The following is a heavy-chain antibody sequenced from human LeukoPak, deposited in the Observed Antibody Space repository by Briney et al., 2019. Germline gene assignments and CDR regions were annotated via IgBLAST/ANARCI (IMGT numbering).Heavy chain of an antibody. CDR2: ISGSGGST. CDR3: AKDYMYYYGSGSSGRAGFDP. CDR1: GFTFSSYA. D-gene: IGHD3-10*01. J-gene: IGHJ5*02. V-gene: IGHV3-23*01. Sequence: PGGSLRLSCAASGFTFSSYAMSWVRQAPGKGLEWVSAISGSGGSTYCADSVKGRFTISRDNSKNTLYLQMNSLRAEDTAVYYCAKDYMYYYGSGSSGRAGFDPWGQGTLVTVSS.